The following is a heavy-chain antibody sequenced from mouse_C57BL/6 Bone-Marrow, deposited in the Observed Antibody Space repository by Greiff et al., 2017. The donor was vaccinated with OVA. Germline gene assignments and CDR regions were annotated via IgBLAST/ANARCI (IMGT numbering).Heavy chain of an antibody. V-gene: IGHV5-17*01. Sequence: EVQLVESGGGLVKPGGSLKLSCAASGFTFSDYGMHWVRQAPEKGLEWVAYISSGSSTIYYADTVKGRFTISRDNAKNTLFLQMTSLRSEDTAMYYCSKPYYSPFAYWGQGTLVTVSA. CDR3: SKPYYSPFAY. J-gene: IGHJ3*01. CDR2: ISSGSSTI. D-gene: IGHD1-1*01. CDR1: GFTFSDYG.